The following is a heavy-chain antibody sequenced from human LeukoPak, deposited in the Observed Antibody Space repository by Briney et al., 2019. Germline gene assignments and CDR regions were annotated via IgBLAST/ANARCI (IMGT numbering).Heavy chain of an antibody. CDR2: ISSSSSYI. D-gene: IGHD5-12*01. Sequence: KAGGSLRLSCAASGSTFSSYSMNWVRQAPGKGLEWVSSISSSSSYIYYADSVKGRFTISRDNAKNSLYLQMNSLRAEDTAVYYCARNPIYSGYDRAIDPWGQGTLVTVSS. CDR3: ARNPIYSGYDRAIDP. J-gene: IGHJ5*02. CDR1: GSTFSSYS. V-gene: IGHV3-21*01.